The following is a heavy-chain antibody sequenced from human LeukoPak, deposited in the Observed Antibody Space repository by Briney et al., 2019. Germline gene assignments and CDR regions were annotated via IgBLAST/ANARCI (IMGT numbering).Heavy chain of an antibody. CDR2: INHSGST. D-gene: IGHD6-19*01. CDR1: GVSFSGYY. V-gene: IGHV4-34*01. CDR3: ARVEDSSGWYIDY. J-gene: IGHJ4*02. Sequence: SETLSLTCAVYGVSFSGYYWSWLRQPPGKGLEWIGEINHSGSTNYNPSLKSRVTISVDTSKKQFSLKLTSVTAADTAVYYFARVEDSSGWYIDYSGQATLVTVSS.